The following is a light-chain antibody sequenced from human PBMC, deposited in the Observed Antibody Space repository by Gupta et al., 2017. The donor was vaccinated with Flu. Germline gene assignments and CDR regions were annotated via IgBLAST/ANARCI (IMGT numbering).Light chain of an antibody. V-gene: IGKV3-20*01. CDR1: QSVSSSSY. CDR3: HHDSSSQT. Sequence: EIVLTQSPGTLSLSPGERATLSCRASQSVSSSSYLAWYQQKPGQAPRLLIYGASNRATGIPDRFSGSGDGKDFTLTSSRREDEDFAVYYGHHDSSSQTFGQGTXVEIK. CDR2: GAS. J-gene: IGKJ1*01.